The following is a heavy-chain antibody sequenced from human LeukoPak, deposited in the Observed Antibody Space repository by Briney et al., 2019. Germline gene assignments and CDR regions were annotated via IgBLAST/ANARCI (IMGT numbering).Heavy chain of an antibody. Sequence: ASVKVSCKASGATFSDYALNWVRQAPGQGLEWMGVFIPILGTANSTQKFHDRLTITADISTNTAYMELSSLRSDDMAIYFCTRGAKFRFYGSGTYYTSLPFDPWGQGTLVTVSS. V-gene: IGHV1-69*10. CDR3: TRGAKFRFYGSGTYYTSLPFDP. J-gene: IGHJ5*02. D-gene: IGHD3-10*01. CDR1: GATFSDYA. CDR2: FIPILGTA.